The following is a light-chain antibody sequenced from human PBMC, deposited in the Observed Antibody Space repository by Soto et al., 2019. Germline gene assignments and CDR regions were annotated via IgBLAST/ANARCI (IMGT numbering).Light chain of an antibody. Sequence: QPVVTQSPSASASLGASVKLTCTLSSGHSNYAIAWHQQQAEKGPRFLMIQNGDGSHTRGDGIPDRFSGSTSGAERYLTISSLQSEDEADYYCHTWGPGIHVFGPGTKVTVL. J-gene: IGLJ1*01. CDR2: QNGDGSH. CDR3: HTWGPGIHV. V-gene: IGLV4-69*01. CDR1: SGHSNYA.